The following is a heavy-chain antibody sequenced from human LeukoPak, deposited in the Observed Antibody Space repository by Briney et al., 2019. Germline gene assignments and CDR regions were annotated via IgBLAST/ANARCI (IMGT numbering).Heavy chain of an antibody. V-gene: IGHV3-23*01. CDR2: ISSDGAYI. CDR3: AGVSSGYSIGAFDI. Sequence: GGSLRLSCAASGFTFKSTVMAWVRQAPGKGLEWVSTISSDGAYIYYADSVKGRFTISRDNSKNTLYLQMNSLRAEDTAVYYCAGVSSGYSIGAFDIWGQGTMVSVSS. CDR1: GFTFKSTV. D-gene: IGHD3-22*01. J-gene: IGHJ3*02.